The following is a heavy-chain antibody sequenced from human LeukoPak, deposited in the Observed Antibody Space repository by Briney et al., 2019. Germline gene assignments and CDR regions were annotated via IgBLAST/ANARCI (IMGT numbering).Heavy chain of an antibody. V-gene: IGHV1-46*01. D-gene: IGHD3-10*01. J-gene: IGHJ4*02. CDR2: INPSGGGT. CDR1: GYTLTELS. CDR3: ARAGGAYYYGSGSPLDY. Sequence: GASVKVSCKVSGYTLTELSVHWVRQAPGQGLEWMGIINPSGGGTTYAQKFQGRVTMTRDTSTSTVYMEVSSLRSEDTAVYYCARAGGAYYYGSGSPLDYWSQGTLVTVSS.